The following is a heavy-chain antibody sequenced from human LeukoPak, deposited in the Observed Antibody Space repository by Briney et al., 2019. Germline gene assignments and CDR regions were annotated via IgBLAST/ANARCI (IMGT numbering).Heavy chain of an antibody. Sequence: GGSLRLSCVASGFPFSSYWMTWVRQAPGKGLEWVANIKQDGSKKSYVDSVKGRFTISRDNSKNTLYLQMNSLRAEDTAVYYCATGTSGVYWGQGTLVTVSS. CDR3: ATGTSGVY. CDR2: IKQDGSKK. V-gene: IGHV3-7*01. D-gene: IGHD2-8*01. J-gene: IGHJ4*02. CDR1: GFPFSSYW.